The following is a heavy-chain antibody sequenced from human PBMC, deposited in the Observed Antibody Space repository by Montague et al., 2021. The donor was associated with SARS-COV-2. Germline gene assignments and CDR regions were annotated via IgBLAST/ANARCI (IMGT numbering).Heavy chain of an antibody. J-gene: IGHJ6*02. CDR3: ARDSFWSGYYTDYYGMDV. CDR1: GFTFSSYW. CDR2: IKQGGSEK. D-gene: IGHD3-3*01. Sequence: SLRLSCAASGFTFSSYWTSWVRQAPGKGLEWVANIKQGGSEKYYVDSVKGRFTISRDNAKNSLYLQMNSLRAEDTAVYYCARDSFWSGYYTDYYGMDVWGQGTTVTVSS. V-gene: IGHV3-7*01.